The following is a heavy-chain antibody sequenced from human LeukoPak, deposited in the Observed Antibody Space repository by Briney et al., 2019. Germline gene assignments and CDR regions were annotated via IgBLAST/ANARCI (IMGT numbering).Heavy chain of an antibody. CDR3: ACDYDILTGYYSGLDY. V-gene: IGHV1-69*13. D-gene: IGHD3-9*01. CDR2: IIPILGTA. Sequence: SVKFSCKASGGTFSSYAISWVRQAPGQGLGWMGGIIPILGTANYAQKFQGRVTITADESTSTAYMELSSLRSEDTAVYYCACDYDILTGYYSGLDYWGRGTLVTVSS. CDR1: GGTFSSYA. J-gene: IGHJ4*02.